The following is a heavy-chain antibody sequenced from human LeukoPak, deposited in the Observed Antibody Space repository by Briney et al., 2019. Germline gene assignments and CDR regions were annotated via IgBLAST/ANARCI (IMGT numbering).Heavy chain of an antibody. CDR2: IGQDGIET. D-gene: IGHD3-10*01. J-gene: IGHJ4*02. CDR1: GISFASYW. V-gene: IGHV3-7*03. Sequence: PGGSLRLSCAASGISFASYWVTWVRQAPGKGLEWVANIGQDGIETVYEGSVKGRFTISRDNARNLLFLQMNSLRAEDTAVYYCAGGPYYGSGSRPGYFDYWAREPWSPSPQ. CDR3: AGGPYYGSGSRPGYFDY.